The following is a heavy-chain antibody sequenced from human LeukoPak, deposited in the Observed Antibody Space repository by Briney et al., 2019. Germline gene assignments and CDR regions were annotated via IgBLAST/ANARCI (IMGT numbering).Heavy chain of an antibody. J-gene: IGHJ4*02. CDR1: GGSISSGSYY. V-gene: IGHV4-61*02. CDR3: ASTAAYYEGQGFDY. Sequence: SETLSLTCTVSGGSISSGSYYWSWIRQPAGKGLEWIGRIYTSGSTNYNPSLKSRVTISVDTSKNQFSLKLSSVTAADTAVYYCASTAAYYEGQGFDYRGQGTLVTVSS. D-gene: IGHD3-22*01. CDR2: IYTSGST.